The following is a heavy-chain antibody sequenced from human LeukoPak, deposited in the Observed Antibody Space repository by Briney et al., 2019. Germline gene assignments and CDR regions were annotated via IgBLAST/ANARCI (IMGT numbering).Heavy chain of an antibody. V-gene: IGHV1-8*01. CDR2: MNPNSGNT. J-gene: IGHJ5*02. CDR1: GYTFTSYD. D-gene: IGHD3-3*01. Sequence: ASVKVSCKASGYTFTSYDINWVRQATGQGLEWMGWMNPNSGNTGYAQKFQGRVTMTRNTSISTAYMELSSLRSEDTVVYYCARGLRFLEWLRQGNWFDPWGQGTLVTVSS. CDR3: ARGLRFLEWLRQGNWFDP.